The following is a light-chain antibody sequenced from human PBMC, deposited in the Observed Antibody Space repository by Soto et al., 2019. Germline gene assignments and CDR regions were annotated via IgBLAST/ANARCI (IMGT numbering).Light chain of an antibody. CDR2: GVF. CDR3: QHYDGSPRT. Sequence: ETGLTQSPGTVSLSPGERATLSCRTSQSVNSKYLAWYQQKPGQAPRLLIYGVFNRATGITDRFSGSGSGTDFTLTISGLEHEDSAVYYCQHYDGSPRTFGQGTKLQIK. CDR1: QSVNSKY. J-gene: IGKJ2*01. V-gene: IGKV3-20*01.